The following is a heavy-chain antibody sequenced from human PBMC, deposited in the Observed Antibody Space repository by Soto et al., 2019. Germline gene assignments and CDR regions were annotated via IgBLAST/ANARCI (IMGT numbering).Heavy chain of an antibody. Sequence: QLQLQESGSGLVKPSQTLSLTCAVSGGSISSGGYSWSWIRQPPGKGLEWIGYIYHSGSTYYNPSLKSRVTISVDRSKNQFSLKLSSVTAADTAVYYCARGGYYDSSGYFDGEFVYWGQGTLVTVSS. V-gene: IGHV4-30-2*01. CDR1: GGSISSGGYS. J-gene: IGHJ4*02. D-gene: IGHD3-22*01. CDR3: ARGGYYDSSGYFDGEFVY. CDR2: IYHSGST.